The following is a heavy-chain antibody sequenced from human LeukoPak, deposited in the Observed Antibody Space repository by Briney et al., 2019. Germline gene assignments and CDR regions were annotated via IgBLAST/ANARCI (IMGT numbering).Heavy chain of an antibody. CDR2: INHSGST. CDR3: ARGRPATLRYFDWLLRAFDY. J-gene: IGHJ4*02. CDR1: GGSFSGYY. Sequence: PSETLSLTCAVYGGSFSGYYWSWIRQPPGKGLKCIGEINHSGSTNYNPSLKSRVTISVDTSKNQFSLKLSSVTAADTAVYYCARGRPATLRYFDWLLRAFDYWGQGTLVTVSS. V-gene: IGHV4-34*01. D-gene: IGHD3-9*01.